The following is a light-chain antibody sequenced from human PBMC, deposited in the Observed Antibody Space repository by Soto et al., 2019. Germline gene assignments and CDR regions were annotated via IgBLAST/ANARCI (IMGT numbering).Light chain of an antibody. CDR1: QDIIIY. V-gene: IGKV1-33*01. Sequence: DIQMTQSPSSLSASVGDRVTITCQASQDIIIYLNWYQQKPGKAPILLLYAASELEAGVPSRFRGSGSGTDSTLTITRLQPEDTATYYCQQYDSLPRTFGQGTKLEIK. CDR2: AAS. J-gene: IGKJ2*01. CDR3: QQYDSLPRT.